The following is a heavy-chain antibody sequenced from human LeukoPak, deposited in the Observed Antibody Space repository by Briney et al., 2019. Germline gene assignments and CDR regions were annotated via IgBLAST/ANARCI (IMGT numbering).Heavy chain of an antibody. D-gene: IGHD3-10*01. Sequence: ASVKVSCKASGYTFTGYYIHWVRQAPGQGLECVGWINPNSGGTNYAQKFQGRVTMTRDTSISTAYMEVSRLRSDDTAVYYCARGGSGSYFSWLDPWGQGTLVTVSS. J-gene: IGHJ5*02. V-gene: IGHV1-2*02. CDR3: ARGGSGSYFSWLDP. CDR2: INPNSGGT. CDR1: GYTFTGYY.